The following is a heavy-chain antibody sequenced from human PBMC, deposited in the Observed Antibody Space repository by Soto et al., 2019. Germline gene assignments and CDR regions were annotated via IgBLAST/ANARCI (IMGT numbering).Heavy chain of an antibody. CDR3: ARGYPLNYYYYGSGSHPNWFDP. J-gene: IGHJ5*02. CDR1: GFTFSSYS. CDR2: ISSSSSYI. D-gene: IGHD3-10*01. V-gene: IGHV3-21*01. Sequence: PGGSLRLSCAASGFTFSSYSMNWVRQAPGKGLEWVSSISSSSSYIYYADSVKGRFTISRDNAKNSLYLQMNSLRAEDTAVYYCARGYPLNYYYYGSGSHPNWFDPWGQGTLVTVSS.